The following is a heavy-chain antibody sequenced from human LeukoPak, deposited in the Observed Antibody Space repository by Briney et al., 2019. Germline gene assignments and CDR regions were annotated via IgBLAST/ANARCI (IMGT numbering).Heavy chain of an antibody. Sequence: GASVKVSCKASGYTFTSYDINWVRQATGQGLEWMGWMNPNSGNTGYAQKFQGRVTMARNTSISTAYMELSSLRSEDTAVYYCARGHGCTHGVCSNFFSYSYSMDVWGKGTTVTVYS. D-gene: IGHD2-8*01. CDR2: MNPNSGNT. V-gene: IGHV1-8*01. J-gene: IGHJ6*03. CDR3: ARGHGCTHGVCSNFFSYSYSMDV. CDR1: GYTFTSYD.